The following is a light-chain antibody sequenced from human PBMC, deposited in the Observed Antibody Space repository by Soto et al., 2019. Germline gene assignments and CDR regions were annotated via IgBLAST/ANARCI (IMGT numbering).Light chain of an antibody. CDR1: QSVSSN. Sequence: EIVMTQSPATLSGSPGERATLSCRASQSVSSNLAWYQQKPGQAPRLLIYGASTRATGIPDRFSGSGSGTEFTLSISSLQSEDFAVYYCQQYYNWPRTFGQGTKVDIK. J-gene: IGKJ1*01. V-gene: IGKV3-15*01. CDR3: QQYYNWPRT. CDR2: GAS.